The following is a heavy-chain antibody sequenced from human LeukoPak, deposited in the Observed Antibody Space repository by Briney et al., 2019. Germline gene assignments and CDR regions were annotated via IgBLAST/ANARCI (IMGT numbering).Heavy chain of an antibody. CDR1: GFTFSSYW. CDR2: IKQDGSEK. Sequence: GGSPRLSCAASGFTFSSYWMSWVRQAPGKGLEWVANIKQDGSEKYYVDSVKGRFTISRDNAKNSLYLQMNSLRAEDTAVYYCARGWGYCSSTSCYYYYYYMDVWGKGTTVTVSS. J-gene: IGHJ6*03. V-gene: IGHV3-7*01. D-gene: IGHD2-2*01. CDR3: ARGWGYCSSTSCYYYYYYMDV.